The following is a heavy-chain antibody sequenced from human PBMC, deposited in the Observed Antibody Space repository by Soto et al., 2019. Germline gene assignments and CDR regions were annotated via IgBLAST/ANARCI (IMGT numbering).Heavy chain of an antibody. V-gene: IGHV1-8*01. D-gene: IGHD3-3*01. CDR3: ARGSNYDFWSGYYVLINWFDP. Sequence: QVQLVQSGAEVKKPGASVKVSCKASGYTFTSYDINWVRQATGQGLEWMGWMNPNSGNTGYAQKFQGRVTMTRNTSISTAYMGLSSLRSEDTAVYYCARGSNYDFWSGYYVLINWFDPWGQGTLVTVSS. CDR1: GYTFTSYD. J-gene: IGHJ5*02. CDR2: MNPNSGNT.